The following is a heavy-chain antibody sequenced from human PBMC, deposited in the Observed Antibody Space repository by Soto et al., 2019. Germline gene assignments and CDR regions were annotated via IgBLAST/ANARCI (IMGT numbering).Heavy chain of an antibody. CDR2: IYYSGTT. CDR1: GASINSGGYY. D-gene: IGHD3-9*01. V-gene: IGHV4-31*03. Sequence: PSETLSLTCTVSGASINSGGYYWNWIRQHPGKGLEWIGYIYYSGTTYYNPSLKSRVTISVDTSKNQFSLKLNSVTAADTAVYFCARAAHYDILTGYYYFDYWGQGTLVTVSS. CDR3: ARAAHYDILTGYYYFDY. J-gene: IGHJ4*02.